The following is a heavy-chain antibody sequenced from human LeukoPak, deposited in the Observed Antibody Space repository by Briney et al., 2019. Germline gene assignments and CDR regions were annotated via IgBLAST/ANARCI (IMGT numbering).Heavy chain of an antibody. CDR2: ISSNGGST. CDR3: ARGSIAVAGDMDV. V-gene: IGHV3-64*01. CDR1: GFIFSDYY. J-gene: IGHJ6*03. D-gene: IGHD6-19*01. Sequence: GGSLRLSCAASGFIFSDYYMTWIRQAPGKGLEYVSAISSNGGSTYYANSVKGRFTISRDNSKNTLYLQMGSLRAEDMAVYYCARGSIAVAGDMDVWGKGTTVTVPS.